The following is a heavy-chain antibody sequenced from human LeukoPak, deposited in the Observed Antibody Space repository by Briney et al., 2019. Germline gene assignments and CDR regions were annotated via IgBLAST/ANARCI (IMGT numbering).Heavy chain of an antibody. Sequence: SETLSLTCTVSGGSISSYYWSWIRQPPGKGLEWIGYIYYSGSTNYNPSLKSRVTISVDTSKNQFSLKLSSVTAADTAVYYCARGYCSGGSCYSGYFDHWGQGTLVTVSS. CDR2: IYYSGST. CDR3: ARGYCSGGSCYSGYFDH. D-gene: IGHD2-15*01. V-gene: IGHV4-59*01. CDR1: GGSISSYY. J-gene: IGHJ4*02.